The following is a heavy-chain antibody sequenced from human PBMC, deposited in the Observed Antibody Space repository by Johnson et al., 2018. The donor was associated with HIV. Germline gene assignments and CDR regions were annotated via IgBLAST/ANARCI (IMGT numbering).Heavy chain of an antibody. V-gene: IGHV3-33*06. Sequence: QVQLVESGGGVVQPGRSLRLSCAASGFTFSSYGMHWVRQAPGKGLEWVAVIWYDGSNNYYADSVKGRFTISRDNSKNKLYLQMNSLRAEDTAVYYCAKDLRQLLVNDVFDIWGQGTVVTVSS. CDR2: IWYDGSNN. J-gene: IGHJ3*02. D-gene: IGHD2-21*01. CDR3: AKDLRQLLVNDVFDI. CDR1: GFTFSSYG.